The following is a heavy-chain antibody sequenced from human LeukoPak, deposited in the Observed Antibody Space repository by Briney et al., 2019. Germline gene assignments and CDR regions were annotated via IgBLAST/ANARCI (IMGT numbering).Heavy chain of an antibody. D-gene: IGHD3-16*01. J-gene: IGHJ4*02. CDR2: LRGDGST. CDR1: GFTFSSYA. V-gene: IGHV3-23*01. CDR3: AKASWVSSADAVL. Sequence: GGSLRLSCVASGFTFSSYAMSWVRQAPARGLEWVASLRGDGSTFYADSVKGRFTLSRDESTNTVYLQLTYLRVEDTAVYYCAKASWVSSADAVLWGQGTPVTVSS.